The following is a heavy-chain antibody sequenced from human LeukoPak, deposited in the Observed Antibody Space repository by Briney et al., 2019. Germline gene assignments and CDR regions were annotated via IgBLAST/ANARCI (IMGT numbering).Heavy chain of an antibody. Sequence: GGSLRLSCAASGFTFSDYYMSWIRQAPGKGLEWVSYISSSSSYTNYADSVKGRFTISRDNAKNSLYLQMNSLRAEDTAVYYCARVLTHYYYYYGMDVWGQGTTVTVSS. J-gene: IGHJ6*02. CDR3: ARVLTHYYYYYGMDV. CDR1: GFTFSDYY. V-gene: IGHV3-11*06. CDR2: ISSSSSYT. D-gene: IGHD4/OR15-4a*01.